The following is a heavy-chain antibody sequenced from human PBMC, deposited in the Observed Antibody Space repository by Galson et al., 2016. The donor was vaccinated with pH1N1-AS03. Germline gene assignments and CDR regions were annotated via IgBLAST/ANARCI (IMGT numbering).Heavy chain of an antibody. CDR2: VILGRCNDCVPGENT. D-gene: IGHD1-26*01. CDR1: TGSFRGAY. Sequence: SETLSLTCSVSTGSFRGAYWAWVRQPPGKGLEWIGEVILGRCNDCVPGENTKYAPSLKSRVTISIDTSRSQLSLRLTSVTAADTAVYYCGRSPTGLDYGGQGSLVTVSS. J-gene: IGHJ4*02. V-gene: IGHV4-34*12. CDR3: GRSPTGLDY.